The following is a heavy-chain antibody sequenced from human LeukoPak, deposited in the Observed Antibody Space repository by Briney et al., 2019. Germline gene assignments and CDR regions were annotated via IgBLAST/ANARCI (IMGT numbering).Heavy chain of an antibody. V-gene: IGHV3-23*01. CDR1: EFTFSSYA. CDR3: AKDRRTSIFAEYFQH. CDR2: ISGSGGST. Sequence: PGGSLRLSCAASEFTFSSYAMSWVRQAPGKGLEWVPAISGSGGSTYYADSVKGRFTISRDNSKNTLYLQMNSLRAEDTAVYYCAKDRRTSIFAEYFQHWGQGTLVTVSS. J-gene: IGHJ1*01.